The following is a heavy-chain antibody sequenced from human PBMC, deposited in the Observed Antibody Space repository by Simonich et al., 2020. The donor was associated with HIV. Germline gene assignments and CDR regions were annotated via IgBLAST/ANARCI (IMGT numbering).Heavy chain of an antibody. CDR3: AREGAMLDEAFDV. V-gene: IGHV1-2*02. CDR2: INPTSGVT. CDR1: GYTFTDNP. Sequence: QVQLVQSGAEVKNPGASVKVSCKASGYTFTDNPLHWVRQAPGQGLEWMGGINPTSGVTDYAQNFKGRVAMTRDTSMSTAYMELSRPTSDDTAVYFCAREGAMLDEAFDVWGQGTMVTVSS. D-gene: IGHD1-1*01. J-gene: IGHJ3*01.